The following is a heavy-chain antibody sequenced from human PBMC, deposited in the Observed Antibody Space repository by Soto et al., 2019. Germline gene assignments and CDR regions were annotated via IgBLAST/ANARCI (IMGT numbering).Heavy chain of an antibody. CDR3: ARAQPNSFTWKNAFDI. J-gene: IGHJ3*02. CDR1: GGTFSSYA. Sequence: GASVKVSCKASGGTFSSYAISWVRQAPGQGLEWMGGIIPIFGTANYAQKFQGRVTITADKSTSTAYMELSSLRSEDTAVYYCARAQPNSFTWKNAFDIWGQGTMVTVSS. CDR2: IIPIFGTA. D-gene: IGHD1-1*01. V-gene: IGHV1-69*06.